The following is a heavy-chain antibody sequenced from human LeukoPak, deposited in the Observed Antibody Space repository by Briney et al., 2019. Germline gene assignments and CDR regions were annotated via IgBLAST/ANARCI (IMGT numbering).Heavy chain of an antibody. D-gene: IGHD2-15*01. CDR2: ISSSGSTL. V-gene: IGHV3-48*03. J-gene: IGHJ4*02. Sequence: GGSLRLSCAASGFTFSSYEMNWVRQAPGKGLEWVSYISSSGSTLYYADSVKGRFTISRDNAQNSLYLQMNSLRAEDTAVYYCSRDNDCSGGSCFDFWGQGTLVTVSS. CDR1: GFTFSSYE. CDR3: SRDNDCSGGSCFDF.